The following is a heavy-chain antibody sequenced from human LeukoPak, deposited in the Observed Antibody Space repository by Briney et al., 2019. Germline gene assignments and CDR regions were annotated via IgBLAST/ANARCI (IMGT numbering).Heavy chain of an antibody. CDR3: ARDPRGYSYGIWYFDL. D-gene: IGHD5-18*01. Sequence: GGSLRLSCAASGFTLDDYGMSWVRQAPGKGLEWVSGINWNGGSTGYADSVKGRFTISRDNAKNSLYLQMNSLRAEDTALYHCARDPRGYSYGIWYFDLWGRGTLVTVSS. CDR2: INWNGGST. J-gene: IGHJ2*01. V-gene: IGHV3-20*01. CDR1: GFTLDDYG.